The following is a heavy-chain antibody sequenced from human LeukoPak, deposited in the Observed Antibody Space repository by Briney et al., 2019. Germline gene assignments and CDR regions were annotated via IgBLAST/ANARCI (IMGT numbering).Heavy chain of an antibody. CDR2: IYHSAST. CDR3: ARDWDGFDI. CDR1: GNSLSRSYY. J-gene: IGHJ3*02. V-gene: IGHV4-38-2*02. Sequence: SETLSLTCAVSGNSLSRSYYWGWIRQPPGKGLEWVGNIYHSASTYYNPSLKSRVAISVDTSRNQFSLRLNSVTTADTAVYYCARDWDGFDIWGQGTVVTVSS.